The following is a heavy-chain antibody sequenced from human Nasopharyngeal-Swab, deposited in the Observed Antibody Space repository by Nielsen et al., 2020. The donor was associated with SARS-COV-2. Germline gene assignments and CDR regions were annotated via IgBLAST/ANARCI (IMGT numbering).Heavy chain of an antibody. CDR2: INNGKT. CDR1: GFIFAICP. D-gene: IGHD1-1*01. Sequence: GESLKISCSASGFIFAICPMSWVRQAPGKGLEWVASINNGKTFYADFVEGRFTISRDDSKSTLYLQMNSLTVEDTATYYCAKVNWNRKREGRDRWGPGTLVTVSS. CDR3: AKVNWNRKREGRDR. J-gene: IGHJ5*02. V-gene: IGHV3-23*05.